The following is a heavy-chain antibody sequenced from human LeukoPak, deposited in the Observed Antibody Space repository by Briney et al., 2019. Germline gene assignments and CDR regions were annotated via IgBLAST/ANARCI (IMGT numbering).Heavy chain of an antibody. CDR1: GFTVSSNY. CDR2: IYSGGST. CDR3: ARTRIPSSRTYYFDY. V-gene: IGHV3-66*01. D-gene: IGHD1-7*01. J-gene: IGHJ4*02. Sequence: GGSLRLSCAASGFTVSSNYMSWVRQAPGKGLEWVSVIYSGGSTYYADSVKGRFTISRDNSKNTLYLQMNGLRAEDTAVYYCARTRIPSSRTYYFDYWGQGTLVTVSS.